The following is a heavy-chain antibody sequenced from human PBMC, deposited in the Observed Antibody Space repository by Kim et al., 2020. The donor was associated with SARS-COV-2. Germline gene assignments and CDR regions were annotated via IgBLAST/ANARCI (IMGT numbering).Heavy chain of an antibody. CDR3: ARGGTVVVAATRGYYYYGMDV. Sequence: SETLSLTCAVYGGSFSGYYWSWIRQPPGKGLEWIGEINHSGSTNYNPSLKSRVTISVDTSKNQFSLKLSSVTAADTAVYYCARGGTVVVAATRGYYYYGMDVWGQGTTVTVSS. D-gene: IGHD2-15*01. CDR1: GGSFSGYY. V-gene: IGHV4-34*01. J-gene: IGHJ6*02. CDR2: INHSGST.